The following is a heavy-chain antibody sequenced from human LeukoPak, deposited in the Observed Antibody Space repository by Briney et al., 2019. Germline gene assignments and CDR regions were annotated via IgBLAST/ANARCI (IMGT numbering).Heavy chain of an antibody. V-gene: IGHV3-21*01. J-gene: IGHJ6*03. CDR1: GFTSSSYS. Sequence: PGGSVRLSCAASGFTSSSYSMNWVRQAPGKGLEWVSSISSSSSYIYYADSVKGRFTISRDNTKNSLYLQMNSLRAEDTAVYYCARDHSPGYSSGWYVPYYYYMDVWGKGTTVTVSS. CDR2: ISSSSSYI. CDR3: ARDHSPGYSSGWYVPYYYYMDV. D-gene: IGHD6-19*01.